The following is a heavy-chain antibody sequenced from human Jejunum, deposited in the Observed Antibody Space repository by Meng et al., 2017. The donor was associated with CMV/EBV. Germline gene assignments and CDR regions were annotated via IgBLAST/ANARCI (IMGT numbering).Heavy chain of an antibody. J-gene: IGHJ4*02. Sequence: GFAFSKYSMNWVSQTPGKGLEWVSIIYTGSTARYYADSVKGRFTISRDDSKNTLYLQMNSLRAEDTAVYYCAKDTTPDSRFNFDRWGQGTPVTAPQ. CDR1: GFAFSKYS. V-gene: IGHV3-23*03. CDR3: AKDTTPDSRFNFDR. D-gene: IGHD1-1*01. CDR2: IYTGSTAR.